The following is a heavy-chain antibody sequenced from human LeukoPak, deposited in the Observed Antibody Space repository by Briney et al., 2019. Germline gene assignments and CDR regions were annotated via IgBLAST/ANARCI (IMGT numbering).Heavy chain of an antibody. CDR3: ASYPRYSSSPPFDY. D-gene: IGHD6-6*01. Sequence: GASVKVSCKASGYTFTGFYMHWVRQAPGQGFEWMGWINPNTGGTDYAQKFQGRVTMTRDTSINTAYVELSGLTSDDTAVYYCASYPRYSSSPPFDYWGQGTLVTVSS. CDR2: INPNTGGT. V-gene: IGHV1-2*02. CDR1: GYTFTGFY. J-gene: IGHJ4*02.